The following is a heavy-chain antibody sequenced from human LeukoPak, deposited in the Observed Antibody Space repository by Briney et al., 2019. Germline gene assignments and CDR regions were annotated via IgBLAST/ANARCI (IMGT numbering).Heavy chain of an antibody. CDR2: ISGSGGST. CDR3: AKDHFWRAYSGSLRAFDI. Sequence: GGSLRLSCAASGFTFSSYGMSWVRQAPGKGLEWVSAISGSGGSTYYADSVKGRFTISRDNSKNTLYLQMNSLRAEDTAVYYCAKDHFWRAYSGSLRAFDIWGQGTMVTVSS. V-gene: IGHV3-23*01. J-gene: IGHJ3*02. D-gene: IGHD1-26*01. CDR1: GFTFSSYG.